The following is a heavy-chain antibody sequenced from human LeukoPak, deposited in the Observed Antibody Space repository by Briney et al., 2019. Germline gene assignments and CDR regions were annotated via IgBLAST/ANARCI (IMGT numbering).Heavy chain of an antibody. CDR1: GGSISSYY. CDR2: IYYSGST. D-gene: IGHD2-2*03. CDR3: ASGSDPYYFDY. J-gene: IGHJ4*02. V-gene: IGHV4-59*01. Sequence: SETLSLTCTVSGGSISSYYWSWIRQPPGKGLEWIGYIYYSGSTNYNPSLKSRVTISVDTSKNQFSLKLSSVTAADTAVYCCASGSDPYYFDYWGQGTLVTVSS.